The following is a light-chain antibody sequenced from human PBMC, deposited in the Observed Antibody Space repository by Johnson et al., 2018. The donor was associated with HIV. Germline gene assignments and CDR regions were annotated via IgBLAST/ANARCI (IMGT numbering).Light chain of an antibody. Sequence: QSVLTQPPSVSAAPGQKVTISCSGSSSNIGNNYVSWYQQLPGTAPKLLIYENNKRPSGIPDRFSGSKSGTSATLGITGLQTGDEADYYCGTWDSSLSAAYVFGTGPKVTVL. CDR3: GTWDSSLSAAYV. J-gene: IGLJ1*01. CDR2: ENN. CDR1: SSNIGNNY. V-gene: IGLV1-51*02.